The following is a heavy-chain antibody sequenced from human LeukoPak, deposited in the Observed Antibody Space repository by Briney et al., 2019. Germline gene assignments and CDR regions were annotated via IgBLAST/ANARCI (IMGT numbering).Heavy chain of an antibody. Sequence: SVKVSCKASGGTFSSYAISWVRQAPGQGLEWMGGIIPIFGTANYAQKFQGRVTITADKSTSTAYMELSSLRSEDTAVYYCARERTTIVSGTTIGAYWGQGTLVTVSS. J-gene: IGHJ4*02. CDR1: GGTFSSYA. D-gene: IGHD1-7*01. CDR3: ARERTTIVSGTTIGAY. CDR2: IIPIFGTA. V-gene: IGHV1-69*06.